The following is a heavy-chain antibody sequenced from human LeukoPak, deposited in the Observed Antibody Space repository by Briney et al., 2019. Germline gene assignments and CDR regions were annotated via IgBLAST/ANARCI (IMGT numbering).Heavy chain of an antibody. V-gene: IGHV3-23*01. CDR2: ISNSGGST. J-gene: IGHJ4*02. Sequence: GGSLRLSCAASAFTFSSYTMSWVRQAPGKGLEWVSAISNSGGSTYYADSVKGRFTISRDNSKNTLYLRMNSLRAEDTAVYYCAKDGYVSWAYQLSHFDYWGQGTLVTVSS. CDR3: AKDGYVSWAYQLSHFDY. D-gene: IGHD2-2*03. CDR1: AFTFSSYT.